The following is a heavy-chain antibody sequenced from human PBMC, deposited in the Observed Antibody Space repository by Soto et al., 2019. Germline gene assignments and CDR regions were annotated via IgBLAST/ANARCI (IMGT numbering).Heavy chain of an antibody. CDR2: IYPGDSDT. V-gene: IGHV5-51*01. J-gene: IGHJ4*01. CDR3: ARGGADYYYDGNGHYQLDY. D-gene: IGHD3-22*01. Sequence: GESLTISCQGSGYSFTTYWIVWVRQMPGKGLECMGVIYPGDSDTIYSPSFQGQVTISADKSISTAYLQWSSLKASDTAMYYCARGGADYYYDGNGHYQLDYWGHGTMVTVSS. CDR1: GYSFTTYW.